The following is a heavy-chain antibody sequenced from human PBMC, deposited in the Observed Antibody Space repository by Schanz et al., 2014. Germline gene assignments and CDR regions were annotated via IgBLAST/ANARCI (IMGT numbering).Heavy chain of an antibody. Sequence: QVQLVQSGAEVKPPGASLKVSCKASGYTFTAYYMHWVRQAPGQGLEWMGWINPDSGGTNYAQKFQGRVTMTRDMSINTAYMELSRLRSDDSAVYYCASDFWSGYSHYYYGLDVWGQGTTVTVSS. J-gene: IGHJ6*02. CDR2: INPDSGGT. V-gene: IGHV1-2*02. CDR3: ASDFWSGYSHYYYGLDV. D-gene: IGHD3-3*01. CDR1: GYTFTAYY.